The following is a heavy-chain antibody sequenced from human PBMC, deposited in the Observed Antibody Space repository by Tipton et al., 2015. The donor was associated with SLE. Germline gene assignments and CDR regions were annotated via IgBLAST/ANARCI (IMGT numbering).Heavy chain of an antibody. CDR1: GGSISSYY. CDR2: IYYSGST. V-gene: IGHV4-59*01. CDR3: ARVQGATVTTSDWFDP. J-gene: IGHJ5*02. Sequence: GLVKPSETLSLTCTVSGGSISSYYWSWIRQPPGKGLEWIGYIYYSGSTNYNPSLKSRVTISVDTSKNQFSLKLSSVTAADTAVYYCARVQGATVTTSDWFDPWGQGTLVTVSS. D-gene: IGHD4-17*01.